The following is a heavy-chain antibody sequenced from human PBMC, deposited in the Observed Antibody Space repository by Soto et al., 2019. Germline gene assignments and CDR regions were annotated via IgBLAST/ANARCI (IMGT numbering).Heavy chain of an antibody. D-gene: IGHD6-13*01. V-gene: IGHV1-3*01. CDR2: ITPGNYKT. CDR1: GFTFSSYV. J-gene: IGHJ4*02. CDR3: ARDIIATSGALFDF. Sequence: ASVKVSCKASGFTFSSYVMHWVRQAPGHRLEWMGWITPGNYKTMYSQKFQGRVTITWDTSATTAYIELSSLSSEDTAVYYCARDIIATSGALFDFWGQGTLVTAPQ.